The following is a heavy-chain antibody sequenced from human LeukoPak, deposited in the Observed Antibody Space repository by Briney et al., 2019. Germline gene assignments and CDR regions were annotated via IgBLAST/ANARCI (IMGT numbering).Heavy chain of an antibody. D-gene: IGHD3-10*01. V-gene: IGHV1-18*01. CDR3: ARVRITMVRGVRYYYGMDV. J-gene: IGHJ6*02. CDR2: ISAYNGNT. Sequence: ASVKVSCKASGYTFTSYGISWVRQAPGQGLEWMGWISAYNGNTNYAQKLQGRVTMTTDTSTSTAYMELRSLRSDDTAVYYCARVRITMVRGVRYYYGMDVWGQGTTVTVSS. CDR1: GYTFTSYG.